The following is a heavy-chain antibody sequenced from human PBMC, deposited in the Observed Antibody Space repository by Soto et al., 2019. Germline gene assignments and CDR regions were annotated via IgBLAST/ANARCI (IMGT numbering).Heavy chain of an antibody. CDR2: ISDSGATK. CDR1: GFTFSNCG. Sequence: VGSLRLSCAASGFTFSNCGMNWVRQTPGKGLEWVSYISDSGATKHYADSVKGRFTISRENGKDSLYLQMNSLRDEDTAVYFCARCSRNSCYSYGVHVSGQGATVTVS. CDR3: ARCSRNSCYSYGVHV. J-gene: IGHJ6*02. D-gene: IGHD2-15*01. V-gene: IGHV3-48*02.